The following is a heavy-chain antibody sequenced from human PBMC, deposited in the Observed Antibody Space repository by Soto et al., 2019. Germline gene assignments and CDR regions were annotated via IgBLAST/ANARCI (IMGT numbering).Heavy chain of an antibody. CDR2: IYYSGST. Sequence: GGYYWSWIRQHPGKGLEWIGYIYYSGSTYYNPSLKSRVTISVDTSKNQFSLKLSSVTAADTAVYYCAREVVSSPPEGYNWFDPWGQGTLVTVSS. CDR3: AREVVSSPPEGYNWFDP. V-gene: IGHV4-31*02. J-gene: IGHJ5*02. D-gene: IGHD6-6*01. CDR1: GGYY.